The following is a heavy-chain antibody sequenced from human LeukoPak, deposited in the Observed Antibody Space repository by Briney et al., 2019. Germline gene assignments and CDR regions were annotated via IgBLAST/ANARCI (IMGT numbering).Heavy chain of an antibody. Sequence: ASVKVSCKASGGTFSSYAISWVRQAPGQGLEWMGRIIPILGIANYAQKFQGRVTITADKSTSTAYMELSSLRSEDTAVYYCARDLYDILTGYPAFLAFDYWGQGTLVTVSS. J-gene: IGHJ4*02. V-gene: IGHV1-69*04. D-gene: IGHD3-9*01. CDR3: ARDLYDILTGYPAFLAFDY. CDR1: GGTFSSYA. CDR2: IIPILGIA.